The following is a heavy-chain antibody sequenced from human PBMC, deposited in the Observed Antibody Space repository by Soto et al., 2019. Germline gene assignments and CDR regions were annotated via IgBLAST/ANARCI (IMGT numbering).Heavy chain of an antibody. Sequence: QVQLVESGGGVVQPGRSLRLSCAASGFTFSSYAMHWVRQAPGKGLEWVAVISYDGSNKYYADSVKGRFTISSDNSKNPLYLQMNSLRAEDTAVYYCARSWIHTTYFFDYWGQGTLVTVSS. V-gene: IGHV3-30-3*01. CDR2: ISYDGSNK. CDR1: GFTFSSYA. CDR3: ARSWIHTTYFFDY. D-gene: IGHD5-18*01. J-gene: IGHJ4*02.